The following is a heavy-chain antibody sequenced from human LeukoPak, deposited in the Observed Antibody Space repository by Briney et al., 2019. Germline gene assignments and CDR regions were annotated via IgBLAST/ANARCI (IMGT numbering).Heavy chain of an antibody. CDR3: ANFLVGTTTGYYYGMDV. CDR1: GYTFTGYH. CDR2: INPNSGGT. D-gene: IGHD1-26*01. J-gene: IGHJ6*02. Sequence: ASVKVSCKASGYTFTGYHMHWVRQAPGQGLEWMGWINPNSGGTNYAQKFQGRVTMTRDTSITTAYMELSRLRSEDTAVYYCANFLVGTTTGYYYGMDVWGQGTTVTISS. V-gene: IGHV1-2*02.